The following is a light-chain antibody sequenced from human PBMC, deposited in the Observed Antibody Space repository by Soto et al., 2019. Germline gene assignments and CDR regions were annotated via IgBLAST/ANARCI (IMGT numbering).Light chain of an antibody. CDR2: GAS. Sequence: EIVLTQSPGTLSLSPGERATLSCRASQSVTSSNLAWYQLKPGQAPRLLIYGASSRATGIPDRFSGSGSGTDFTLTISRLDPEDFAGYFCQQYGSSTRTFGQGTKVDIK. CDR3: QQYGSSTRT. J-gene: IGKJ1*01. V-gene: IGKV3-20*01. CDR1: QSVTSSN.